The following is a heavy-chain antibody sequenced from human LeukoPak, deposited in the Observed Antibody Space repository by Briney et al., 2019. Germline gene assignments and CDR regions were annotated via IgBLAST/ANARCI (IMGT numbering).Heavy chain of an antibody. CDR3: ARELQLWSRYYYYYMDV. CDR1: GGSISSGSYY. CDR2: IYTSGST. D-gene: IGHD5-18*01. V-gene: IGHV4-61*02. J-gene: IGHJ6*03. Sequence: SETLSLTCTVSGGSISSGSYYWSWIRQPAGKGLEWIGRIYTSGSTNYNPSLKSRVTISADTSKNQFSLKLSSVTAADTAVYYCARELQLWSRYYYYYMDVWGKGTTVTVSS.